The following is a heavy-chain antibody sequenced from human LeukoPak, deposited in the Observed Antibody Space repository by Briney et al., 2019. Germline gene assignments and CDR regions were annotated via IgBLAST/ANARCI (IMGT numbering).Heavy chain of an antibody. CDR3: SRGKSRGSHIDY. CDR1: GGSFSGYY. V-gene: IGHV4-38-2*01. J-gene: IGHJ4*02. Sequence: SETLSLTCAVYGGSFSGYYWGWIRQPPGKGLEWIGSIYHSGSTYYNPSLKSRLTISVDTSKNQLSLRLSSVTAADTAVHYCSRGKSRGSHIDYWGQGTLVTVSS. D-gene: IGHD1-26*01. CDR2: IYHSGST.